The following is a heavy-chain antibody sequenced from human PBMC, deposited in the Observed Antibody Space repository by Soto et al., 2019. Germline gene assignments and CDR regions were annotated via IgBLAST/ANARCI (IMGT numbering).Heavy chain of an antibody. CDR3: ARVDTAMEFDY. CDR1: GYTFTSYY. Sequence: QVQLVQSGAEVKKPWASVKDSCKSSGYTFTSYYMHWVRQAPGQGLEWMGIINPSGGSTSYAQKFQGRVNMTRDTLTSTVSMELSSLRSEDTAVYYRARVDTAMEFDYWVQGTVVTVSS. J-gene: IGHJ4*02. D-gene: IGHD5-18*01. CDR2: INPSGGST. V-gene: IGHV1-46*01.